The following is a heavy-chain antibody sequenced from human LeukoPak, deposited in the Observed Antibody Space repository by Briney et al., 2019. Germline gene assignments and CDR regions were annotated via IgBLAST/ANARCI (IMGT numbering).Heavy chain of an antibody. CDR1: GFTFSIYG. J-gene: IGHJ4*02. D-gene: IGHD6-13*01. CDR3: ARGPIPYSSSWYALDY. CDR2: IWYDGSNK. V-gene: IGHV3-33*01. Sequence: PGRSLRLSCAASGFTFSIYGMHWVRQAPGKGLEWVAVIWYDGSNKYYADSVKGRFTISRDNSKNTLYLQMNSLRAEDTAVYYCARGPIPYSSSWYALDYWGQGTLVTVSS.